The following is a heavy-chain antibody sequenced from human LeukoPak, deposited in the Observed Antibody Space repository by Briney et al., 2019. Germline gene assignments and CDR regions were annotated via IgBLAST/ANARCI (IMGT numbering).Heavy chain of an antibody. D-gene: IGHD5-24*01. CDR2: ITTSSSYI. Sequence: GGSLRLSCAGSGFTFSSYYMNWVRQAPGKGLEWVSSITTSSSYIYYADSVKGRFTISRDNAKNSLYLQMNSLGAEDTAVYYCARLRRDGYNLGGFDYWGQGTLVTVSS. CDR1: GFTFSSYY. J-gene: IGHJ4*02. CDR3: ARLRRDGYNLGGFDY. V-gene: IGHV3-21*01.